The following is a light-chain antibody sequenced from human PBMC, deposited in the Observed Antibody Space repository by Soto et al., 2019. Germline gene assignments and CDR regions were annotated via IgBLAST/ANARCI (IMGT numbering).Light chain of an antibody. V-gene: IGKV1-5*03. CDR1: QTVSSW. CDR3: QQYNCYSSYT. CDR2: KAS. Sequence: DIQMTQFPSTLSASIGDRVTITCRASQTVSSWLAWYQQKPGKAPKLLIYKASTLETGVPSRFSGSGSGTDFTLTISSLQPDDFATYYCQQYNCYSSYTFGQGTSLEIK. J-gene: IGKJ2*01.